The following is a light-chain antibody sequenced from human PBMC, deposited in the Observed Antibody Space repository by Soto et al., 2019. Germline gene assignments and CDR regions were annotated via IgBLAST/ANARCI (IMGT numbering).Light chain of an antibody. CDR3: QQRNIWPQVT. CDR2: GAS. CDR1: QSVSSY. Sequence: ESVLTQSPATLSWSPGEIATLSCRASQSVSSYLAWYQQKPGQAPRLLIYGASSRATGIPDRFGGSGSGTDFTLTIRRLEPEDFAVYYCQQRNIWPQVTCGHGTRLEIK. J-gene: IGKJ5*01. V-gene: IGKV3-11*01.